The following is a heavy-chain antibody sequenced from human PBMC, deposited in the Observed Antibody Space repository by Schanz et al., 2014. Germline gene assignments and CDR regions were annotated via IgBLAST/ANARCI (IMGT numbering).Heavy chain of an antibody. Sequence: VFLAESGGGVVQPGRSLRLACAASGFNFNTYAMTWVRQAPGKGLEWVSSISSSSNYYYYADSVKGRFTISRDAAKDSLFLQMTSLRADDTAVYYCARPSDSSWYMDVWGKGTTVTVSS. CDR1: GFNFNTYA. CDR2: ISSSSNYY. D-gene: IGHD2-21*02. V-gene: IGHV3-21*01. CDR3: ARPSDSSWYMDV. J-gene: IGHJ6*03.